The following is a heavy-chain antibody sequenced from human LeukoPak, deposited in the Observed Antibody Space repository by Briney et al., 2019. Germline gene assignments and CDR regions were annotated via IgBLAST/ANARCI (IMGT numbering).Heavy chain of an antibody. J-gene: IGHJ5*02. D-gene: IGHD3-9*01. V-gene: IGHV3-9*01. Sequence: GRSLRLSCAASGFTFDDYAMHWVRQAPGKGLEWVSGISWNSGNIGYADSVKGRFTISRDNAKNSLYLQMNSLRAEDTALYYCAKAGGYDIFTGYSPPGFDPWGQGTLVTVSS. CDR1: GFTFDDYA. CDR3: AKAGGYDIFTGYSPPGFDP. CDR2: ISWNSGNI.